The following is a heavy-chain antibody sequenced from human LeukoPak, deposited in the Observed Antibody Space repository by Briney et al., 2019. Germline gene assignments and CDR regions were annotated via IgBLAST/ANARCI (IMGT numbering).Heavy chain of an antibody. CDR3: ARVGDYVWGSYRYTYFDY. D-gene: IGHD3-16*02. CDR1: GGSISSGGYY. V-gene: IGHV4-31*03. Sequence: SQTLSLTCTVSGGSISSGGYYWSWIRQHPGKGLEWIGYIYYSGSTYYNPSLKSRVTISVDTSKNQSSLKLSSVTAADTAVYYCARVGDYVWGSYRYTYFDYWGQGTLVTVSS. J-gene: IGHJ4*02. CDR2: IYYSGST.